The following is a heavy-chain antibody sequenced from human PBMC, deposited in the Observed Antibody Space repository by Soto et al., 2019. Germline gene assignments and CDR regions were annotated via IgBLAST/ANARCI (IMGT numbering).Heavy chain of an antibody. CDR1: GFTFTTYA. CDR3: ARDQCFGGGRSCYYFDF. D-gene: IGHD2-15*01. J-gene: IGHJ4*02. V-gene: IGHV3-30*04. Sequence: LGGSLRLSCAASGFTFTTYAIHWVRQAPGKGLEWVAVISNDGRGKYYADSVKGRFTISRDNSKNTLYLQMNSLRSDDTAVYYCARDQCFGGGRSCYYFDFWGQGTLVTVSS. CDR2: ISNDGRGK.